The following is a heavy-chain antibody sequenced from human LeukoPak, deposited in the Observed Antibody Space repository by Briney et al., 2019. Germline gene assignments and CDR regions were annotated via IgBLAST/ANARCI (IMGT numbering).Heavy chain of an antibody. J-gene: IGHJ5*02. Sequence: GGSLRLSCAASGFTFSSYSMNWVRQAPGKGLEWVSSISSSSSYIYYADSVKGRFTISRDNSKNTVYVQMDSLRPEDTAVYYCVKGVGSSRPSNWFDPWGQGTLVTVSS. CDR3: VKGVGSSRPSNWFDP. D-gene: IGHD1-26*01. CDR1: GFTFSSYS. CDR2: ISSSSSYI. V-gene: IGHV3-21*01.